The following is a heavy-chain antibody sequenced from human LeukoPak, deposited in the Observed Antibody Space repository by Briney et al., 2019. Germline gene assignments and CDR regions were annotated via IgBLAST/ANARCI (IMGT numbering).Heavy chain of an antibody. D-gene: IGHD1-14*01. Sequence: GGSLRLSCAASGFTFSGHLMSWVRQAPGKGLERVANINQGGSDKYYVDSVKGRFTISRDNANNLLYLQMNSLRGEDTAVYYCTRDRSRAEDDWGQGTLVTVSS. CDR1: GFTFSGHL. CDR3: TRDRSRAEDD. CDR2: INQGGSDK. J-gene: IGHJ4*02. V-gene: IGHV3-7*01.